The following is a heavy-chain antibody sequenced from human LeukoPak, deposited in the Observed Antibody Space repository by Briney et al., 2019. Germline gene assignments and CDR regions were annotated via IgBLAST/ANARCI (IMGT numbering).Heavy chain of an antibody. CDR1: GGSISSYY. CDR2: IYYGGST. D-gene: IGHD2-15*01. V-gene: IGHV4-59*01. CDR3: ARLYCSGGSCYSGY. J-gene: IGHJ4*02. Sequence: SETLSLTCTVSGGSISSYYWSWIRQPPGKGLEWIGYIYYGGSTNYNPSLKSRVTISVDTSKNQFSLKLSSVTAADTAVYYCARLYCSGGSCYSGYWGQGTLVTVSS.